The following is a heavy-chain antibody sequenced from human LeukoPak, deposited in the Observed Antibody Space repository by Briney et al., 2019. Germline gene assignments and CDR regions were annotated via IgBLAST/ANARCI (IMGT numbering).Heavy chain of an antibody. J-gene: IGHJ4*02. V-gene: IGHV3-33*01. Sequence: GGSLRLSCAASGFSFSDFGMHWVRQAPGKGLEWVAVVWFDGTNRYYADSVKGRFTVSRDNSKNTLDLQMSSLRAKDTAIYYCARGQITGTTNWSDYWGQGTLVTVSS. CDR2: VWFDGTNR. D-gene: IGHD1-7*01. CDR3: ARGQITGTTNWSDY. CDR1: GFSFSDFG.